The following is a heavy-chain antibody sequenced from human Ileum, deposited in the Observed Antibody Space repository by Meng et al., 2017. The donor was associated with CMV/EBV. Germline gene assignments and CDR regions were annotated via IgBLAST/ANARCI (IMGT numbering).Heavy chain of an antibody. V-gene: IGHV3-20*04. Sequence: GGSLRLSCAASGFTFDDYGMSWVRQAPGKGLEWVSGINWNGGSTGYADSVKGRFTISRDNAKNSLYLQMDNLRADDTAVYYCVREDIVVFDYWGQGTLVTVSS. D-gene: IGHD2-15*01. CDR2: INWNGGST. CDR1: GFTFDDYG. J-gene: IGHJ4*02. CDR3: VREDIVVFDY.